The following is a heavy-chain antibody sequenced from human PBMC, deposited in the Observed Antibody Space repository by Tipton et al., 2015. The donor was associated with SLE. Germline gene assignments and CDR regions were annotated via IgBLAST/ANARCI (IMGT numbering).Heavy chain of an antibody. CDR3: ARGSPDAFDI. CDR1: GGSFSGYY. J-gene: IGHJ3*02. D-gene: IGHD3-10*01. Sequence: TLSLTCAVYGGSFSGYYWSWIRQPAGKGLEWIGRIYTSGSTNYNPSLKSRVTISVDTSKNQFSLKLSSVTAADTAVYYCARGSPDAFDIWGQGTMVTVSS. CDR2: IYTSGST. V-gene: IGHV4-59*10.